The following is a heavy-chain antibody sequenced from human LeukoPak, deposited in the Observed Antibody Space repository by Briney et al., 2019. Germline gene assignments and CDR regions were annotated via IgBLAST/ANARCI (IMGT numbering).Heavy chain of an antibody. V-gene: IGHV4-59*08. J-gene: IGHJ4*02. Sequence: SETLSLTCTVSGGSISNYYWSWIRQPPGKGLECIGYIYSSGHTDYNPSLKNRDTISVDTSKSQFSLNLTSVTAADTAVYYCARHFSGAAAPLPFDYWGQGTLVTVSS. CDR3: ARHFSGAAAPLPFDY. CDR2: IYSSGHT. CDR1: GGSISNYY. D-gene: IGHD6-13*01.